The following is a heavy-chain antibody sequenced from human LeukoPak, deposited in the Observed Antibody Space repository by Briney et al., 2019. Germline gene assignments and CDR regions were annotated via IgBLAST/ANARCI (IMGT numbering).Heavy chain of an antibody. CDR2: IIPIFGTA. Sequence: SVKVSCKASGGTFSSYAISWVRPAPGQGLEWMGGIIPIFGTANYAQKFQGRVTITTDESTSTAYMELSSLRSEDTAVYYCARVPPDIVATTYYYMDVWGKGTTVTVSS. CDR3: ARVPPDIVATTYYYMDV. D-gene: IGHD5-12*01. J-gene: IGHJ6*03. CDR1: GGTFSSYA. V-gene: IGHV1-69*05.